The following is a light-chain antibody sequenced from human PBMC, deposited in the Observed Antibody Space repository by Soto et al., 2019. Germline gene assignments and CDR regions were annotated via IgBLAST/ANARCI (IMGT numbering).Light chain of an antibody. CDR1: QSVSSY. J-gene: IGKJ3*01. CDR3: QQPSNWVT. V-gene: IGKV3-11*01. CDR2: DAS. Sequence: EIVLTQSPATLSLSPGERATLSCRASQSVSSYLAWYQQKPGQAPRLLIYDASNRATGIPARFSGSGSGTDFTLTISSLEPEDFAVYYCQQPSNWVTFGPGTKVDIK.